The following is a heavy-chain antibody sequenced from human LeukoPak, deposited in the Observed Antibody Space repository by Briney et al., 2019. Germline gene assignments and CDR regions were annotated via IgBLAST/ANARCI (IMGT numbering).Heavy chain of an antibody. CDR1: GFTFSSYS. J-gene: IGHJ4*02. V-gene: IGHV3-48*01. Sequence: GGSLRLSCAASGFTFSSYSMNWVRQAPGKGLEWVSYISSSSSTIYYADSVKGRLTISRDNAKNSLYLQMNSLRAEDTAVYYCARDQDYGVIDYWGQGTLVTVSS. CDR3: ARDQDYGVIDY. CDR2: ISSSSSTI. D-gene: IGHD4-17*01.